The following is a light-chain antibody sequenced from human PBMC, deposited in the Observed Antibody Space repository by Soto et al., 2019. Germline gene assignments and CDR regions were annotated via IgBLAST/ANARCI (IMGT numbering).Light chain of an antibody. CDR2: DAS. Sequence: DIQLTQAPSSLSASVGDSVTITCRASQDIITYLTWYQHKPGRAPKLLVYDASSLNSGVPSRFRGSGGGREFTLILSSLQPEDFATYYCQQTYRTPLFSFGPGTKV. CDR3: QQTYRTPLFS. CDR1: QDIITY. J-gene: IGKJ3*01. V-gene: IGKV1-39*01.